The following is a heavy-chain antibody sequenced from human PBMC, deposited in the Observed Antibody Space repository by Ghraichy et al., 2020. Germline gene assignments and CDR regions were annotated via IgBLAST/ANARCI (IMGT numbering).Heavy chain of an antibody. CDR3: ATYGSGSYYTFDY. CDR2: IKPDGGEK. Sequence: GGSLRLSCAASGFPFSGHWLSWVRQAPGKGLEWLANIKPDGGEKNYVDYVKGRFTISRDNAKNSMYLQIDSLRAEDTAVYYCATYGSGSYYTFDYWGQGAMVIVSS. D-gene: IGHD3-10*01. J-gene: IGHJ4*02. CDR1: GFPFSGHW. V-gene: IGHV3-7*01.